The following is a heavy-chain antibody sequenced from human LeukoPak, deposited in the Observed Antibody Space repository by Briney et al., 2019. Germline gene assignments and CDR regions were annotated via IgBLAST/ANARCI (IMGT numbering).Heavy chain of an antibody. CDR3: ARDPGYGDYVGVGDY. V-gene: IGHV3-74*01. Sequence: GGSLRLSCAASGFTFSSYWMHWVRQAPGKGLVWVSRINSDGSSTSYADSVKGRFTISRDNAKNTLYLQMNSLRAEDTAVYYCARDPGYGDYVGVGDYWGQGTLVTASS. CDR2: INSDGSST. J-gene: IGHJ4*02. D-gene: IGHD4-17*01. CDR1: GFTFSSYW.